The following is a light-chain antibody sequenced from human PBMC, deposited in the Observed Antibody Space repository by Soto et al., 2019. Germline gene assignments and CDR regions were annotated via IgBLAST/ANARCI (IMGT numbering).Light chain of an antibody. Sequence: DIQMTQSPSTLSASVGDRLTITCRASQSISSWLAWYQQKPGKAPKLLTYDASSLESGVPSRFSGSGSGTEFTLTISSLQPDDFATYYCQQYNSYSTFGQGTKVDIK. CDR2: DAS. J-gene: IGKJ1*01. CDR1: QSISSW. V-gene: IGKV1-5*01. CDR3: QQYNSYST.